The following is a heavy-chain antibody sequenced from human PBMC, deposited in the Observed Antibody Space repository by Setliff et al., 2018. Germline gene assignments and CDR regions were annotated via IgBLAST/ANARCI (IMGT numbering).Heavy chain of an antibody. CDR1: GYTFISYD. J-gene: IGHJ3*02. V-gene: IGHV1-18*01. CDR3: ARPDVGGSWTSDAFDI. Sequence: ASVKVSCKASGYTFISYDISWVRQAPGQGLEWMGWISIDDDKTKYAQKFQGRVTMTADTSTSTAYMELRSLRSDDTAVYYCARPDVGGSWTSDAFDIWGQGTMVTVSS. CDR2: ISIDDDKT.